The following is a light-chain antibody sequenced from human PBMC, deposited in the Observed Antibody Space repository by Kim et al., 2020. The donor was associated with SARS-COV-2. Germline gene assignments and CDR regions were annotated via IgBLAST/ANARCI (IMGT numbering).Light chain of an antibody. J-gene: IGKJ5*01. Sequence: PGGRAPLSCRASQTVDTSLAWYQQKPGQAPRPRIYDAFKRAAGIPARFSGSGAGTELTLTISSLEPEDFAVYFCQQRSKWPPSITFGQGTRMEIK. CDR1: QTVDTS. V-gene: IGKV3-11*01. CDR2: DAF. CDR3: QQRSKWPPSIT.